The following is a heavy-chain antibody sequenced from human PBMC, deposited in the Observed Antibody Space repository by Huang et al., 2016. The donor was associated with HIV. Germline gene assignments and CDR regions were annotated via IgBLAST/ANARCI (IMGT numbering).Heavy chain of an antibody. V-gene: IGHV4-59*01. CDR1: GGSISSYY. CDR3: ARLDGYNYPFDY. Sequence: QVQLQESGPGLVKPSETLSLTCTVSGGSISSYYWSWIRQPPGKGLEWLGYIYYRGSTNYNPSLKRRVTISIDTSKSQFSLKLRSLTAADTAVYYCARLDGYNYPFDYWGQGTLVTVSS. J-gene: IGHJ4*02. CDR2: IYYRGST. D-gene: IGHD5-12*01.